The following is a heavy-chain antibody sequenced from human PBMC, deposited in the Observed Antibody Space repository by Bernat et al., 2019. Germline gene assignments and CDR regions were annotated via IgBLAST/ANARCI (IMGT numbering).Heavy chain of an antibody. CDR3: AGDPPGVGAMDD. D-gene: IGHD1-26*01. J-gene: IGHJ4*02. V-gene: IGHV3-30-3*01. CDR1: GFTFSSYA. Sequence: QVQLVESGGGVVQPGRSLRLSCAASGFTFSSYAMHWVRQAPGKGLEWVAVISYDGSNKYYADSVKGRFTISRDNSKNKLYLQMNSLRAEDTAVYYCAGDPPGVGAMDDWGQGTLVTVSS. CDR2: ISYDGSNK.